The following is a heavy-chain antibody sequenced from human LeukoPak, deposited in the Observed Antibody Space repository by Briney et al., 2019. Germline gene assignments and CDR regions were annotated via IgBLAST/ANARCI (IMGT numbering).Heavy chain of an antibody. Sequence: TGGSLRLSCAASGLTFSHYDVGWVRQAPEQGLEWVSTILGSGGSTYYADSVKGRFTISRDNAKNSLYLQMNGLRAEDTAVYYCARKLEQWLVAPGDYWGQGTLVTVSS. CDR1: GLTFSHYD. CDR2: ILGSGGST. J-gene: IGHJ4*02. CDR3: ARKLEQWLVAPGDY. D-gene: IGHD6-19*01. V-gene: IGHV3-23*01.